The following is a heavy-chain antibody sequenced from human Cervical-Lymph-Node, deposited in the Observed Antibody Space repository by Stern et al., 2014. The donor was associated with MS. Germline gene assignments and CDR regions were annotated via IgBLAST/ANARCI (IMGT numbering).Heavy chain of an antibody. Sequence: QVQLQESGPGLVKPSETLSLTCAVSGGSVSDSRYYWGWIRQPPGKGLEWIGSVSYTGSTYNNPSLKSRVTISVDTTKTHFPLQLPSVTAADTALYYCSRHLPYSSSWYNWFDPWGQGTLVTVSS. J-gene: IGHJ5*02. V-gene: IGHV4-39*01. CDR1: GGSVSDSRYY. CDR3: SRHLPYSSSWYNWFDP. CDR2: VSYTGST. D-gene: IGHD6-13*01.